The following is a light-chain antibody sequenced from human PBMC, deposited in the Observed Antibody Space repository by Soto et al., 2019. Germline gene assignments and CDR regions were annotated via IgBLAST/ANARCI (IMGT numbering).Light chain of an antibody. Sequence: EIVLTQSPGTLSLSPGEGATLSCRASQSVASHCLAWYQQKRGQAPRLLTYGVSTRAAGMPDTFSGSGSGTAITLTISRLAIDGLEVDYCPQYGCAAQTFDQGTTV. J-gene: IGKJ1*01. CDR1: QSVASHC. V-gene: IGKV3-20*01. CDR2: GVS. CDR3: PQYGCAAQT.